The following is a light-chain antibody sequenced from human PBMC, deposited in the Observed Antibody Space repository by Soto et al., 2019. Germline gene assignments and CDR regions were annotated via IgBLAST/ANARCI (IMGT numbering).Light chain of an antibody. V-gene: IGLV2-11*01. Sequence: QSVLTQPRSVSGSPGQSVTISCTGTGNDVGAYNYVSWYQQHPGRPPKLMIYDVASWPSGVPDRFSGSKSGNTASLTISGLQAEDEADYFCCSYAGGYTYLFGTGTKLTVL. J-gene: IGLJ1*01. CDR1: GNDVGAYNY. CDR2: DVA. CDR3: CSYAGGYTYL.